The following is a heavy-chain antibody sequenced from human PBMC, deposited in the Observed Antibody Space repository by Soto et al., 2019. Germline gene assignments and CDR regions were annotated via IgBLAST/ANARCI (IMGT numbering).Heavy chain of an antibody. J-gene: IGHJ4*02. CDR2: IYYSGST. V-gene: IGHV4-31*03. CDR1: GGSISSGGYY. Sequence: QVQLQESGPGLVKPSQTLSLTCTVSGGSISSGGYYWSWIRQHPGKGLEWIGYIYYSGSTYYNPSLKSRVTISVDTSKNQFSLKLSSVTAADTAVYYCAIVSSLLGSYRYTVLDYWGQGTLVTVSS. CDR3: AIVSSLLGSYRYTVLDY. D-gene: IGHD3-16*02.